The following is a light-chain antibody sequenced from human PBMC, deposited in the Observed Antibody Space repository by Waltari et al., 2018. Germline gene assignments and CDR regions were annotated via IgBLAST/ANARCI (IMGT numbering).Light chain of an antibody. J-gene: IGKJ3*01. CDR2: AAS. V-gene: IGKV1-9*01. CDR3: QQVNNYPFT. Sequence: DIQLTQSPSFLSASVGDRVTITFRASQDISSSLAWYQQKPGRAPKLLIYAASTLQSGVPSRLSGSGSGTEFTLTISSLQPEDFVTYYCQQVNNYPFTFGPGTILDVK. CDR1: QDISSS.